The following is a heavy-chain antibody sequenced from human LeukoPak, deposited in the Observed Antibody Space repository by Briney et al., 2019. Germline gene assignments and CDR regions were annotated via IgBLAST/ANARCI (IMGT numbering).Heavy chain of an antibody. D-gene: IGHD7-27*01. Sequence: GGSLRLPCAASGFTFSHYEMHWVRQAPGKGLECVAVVSYDGSNQYYADSVKDRFTISRDNPKNTLNLQMNSLRAEDTAVYYCAREIGQLGGAFDIWGQGTMVTVSS. CDR2: VSYDGSNQ. V-gene: IGHV3-30*14. CDR1: GFTFSHYE. J-gene: IGHJ3*02. CDR3: AREIGQLGGAFDI.